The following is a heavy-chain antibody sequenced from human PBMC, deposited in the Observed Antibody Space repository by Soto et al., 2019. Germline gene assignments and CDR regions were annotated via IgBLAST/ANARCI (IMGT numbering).Heavy chain of an antibody. J-gene: IGHJ4*02. CDR1: GFSLSNGRLG. Sequence: QVTLKESGPVLVKPTEPLTLTCAVSGFSLSNGRLGVSWIRQPPGKALEWLAHIFSNDEKSYTTSLKSRLTITKDPSKSQVVLIVTNMDPVDTATYYCARTDTYYDLRGPYYVFDYWGQGTLVTVSS. D-gene: IGHD3-3*01. V-gene: IGHV2-26*01. CDR3: ARTDTYYDLRGPYYVFDY. CDR2: IFSNDEK.